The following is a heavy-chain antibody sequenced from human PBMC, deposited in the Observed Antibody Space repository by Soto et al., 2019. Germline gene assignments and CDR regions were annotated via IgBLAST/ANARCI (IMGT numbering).Heavy chain of an antibody. CDR3: AKDRPIPGIQLWLPGGMDV. V-gene: IGHV3-30*18. J-gene: IGHJ6*02. D-gene: IGHD5-18*01. Sequence: QVPLVESGGGVVQPGRSLRLSCAASGFTFSSYGMHWVRQAPGKGLEWVAVMSYDGSNKYYADSVKGRFTISRDNSKNTLYLQMNSLRAEDTAVYYCAKDRPIPGIQLWLPGGMDVWGQGTTVTVSS. CDR1: GFTFSSYG. CDR2: MSYDGSNK.